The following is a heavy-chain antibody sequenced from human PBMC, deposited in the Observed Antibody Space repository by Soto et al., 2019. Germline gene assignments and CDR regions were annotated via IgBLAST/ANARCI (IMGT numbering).Heavy chain of an antibody. CDR1: GYTFTSYY. Sequence: ASVKVSCKASGYTFTSYYMHWVRQAPGQGLEWMGIINPSGGSTSYAQKFQGRVTMTRDTSTSTVYMELSSLRSEDTAVYYCARDIGTMVRGVNNWFDPWGQETLVTVSS. J-gene: IGHJ5*02. V-gene: IGHV1-46*03. CDR2: INPSGGST. D-gene: IGHD3-10*01. CDR3: ARDIGTMVRGVNNWFDP.